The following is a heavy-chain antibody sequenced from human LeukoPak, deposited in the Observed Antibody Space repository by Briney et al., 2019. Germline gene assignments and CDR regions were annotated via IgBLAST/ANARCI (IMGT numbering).Heavy chain of an antibody. Sequence: GGSLRLSCSASGFPFSSFAMEWVRQAPGKGLEYVSAISDSGGSTYYADSVKGRFTISRDNSKNTLYLQMSSLRAEDTAVYFCVRGYSFGPYGMDVWGQGTTVTVSS. CDR2: ISDSGGST. CDR1: GFPFSSFA. D-gene: IGHD2-15*01. J-gene: IGHJ6*02. CDR3: VRGYSFGPYGMDV. V-gene: IGHV3-64D*09.